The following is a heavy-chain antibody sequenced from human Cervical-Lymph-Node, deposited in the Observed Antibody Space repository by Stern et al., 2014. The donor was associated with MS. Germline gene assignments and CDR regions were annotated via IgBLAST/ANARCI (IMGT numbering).Heavy chain of an antibody. J-gene: IGHJ6*02. CDR1: GFMFSSNS. CDR2: ISSSSGTI. CDR3: ARGGTTWARMDV. D-gene: IGHD3-16*01. V-gene: IGHV3-48*01. Sequence: EVQLLESGGGLVLPGGSLRLSCAVSGFMFSSNSMNWVRQAPGKGLEWVSYISSSSGTISYADSVKGRFTISRDNAKNSLYLQMNSLRAEDTAVYYCARGGTTWARMDVWGQGTTVTVSS.